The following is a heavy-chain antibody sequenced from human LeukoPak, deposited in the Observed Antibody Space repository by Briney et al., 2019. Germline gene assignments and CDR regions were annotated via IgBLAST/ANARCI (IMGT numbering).Heavy chain of an antibody. CDR1: GGSISSRSYY. J-gene: IGHJ4*02. V-gene: IGHV4-39*01. Sequence: SETLSLTCTVSGGSISSRSYYWAWIRQPPGKGLEWIGSINYSGSTNYNPSLKSRLTISVDTSKNQFSLQLNSVTPEDTAVYYCARGYYYDSSGYFFDYWGQGTLVTVSS. D-gene: IGHD3-22*01. CDR2: INYSGST. CDR3: ARGYYYDSSGYFFDY.